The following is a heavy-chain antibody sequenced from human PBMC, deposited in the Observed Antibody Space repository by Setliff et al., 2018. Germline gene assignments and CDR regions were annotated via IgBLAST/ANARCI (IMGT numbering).Heavy chain of an antibody. J-gene: IGHJ6*03. D-gene: IGHD6-19*01. Sequence: PSETLSLTCAVYGGSFSGYYWSWIRQPPGKRLEWIGEIMHSGSTNYNPSLKSRVTISMDTSKNQFSLNLSSVTAADMAVYYCAREQWLDPPGYYYMDVWAKGTTVTVSS. CDR1: GGSFSGYY. CDR2: IMHSGST. V-gene: IGHV4-34*12. CDR3: AREQWLDPPGYYYMDV.